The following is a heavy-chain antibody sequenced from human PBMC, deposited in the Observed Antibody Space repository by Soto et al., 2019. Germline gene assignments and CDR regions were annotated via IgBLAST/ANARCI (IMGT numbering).Heavy chain of an antibody. Sequence: PXESLKISCRACGYSFSSYWIGWVRQMPGKGLEWMGIIYPGDSDTRYSPSFQGQVTISADKSISTAYLQWSSLKASDSAMYYCASNGDYGYYFDYWGQGTLVTVSS. CDR3: ASNGDYGYYFDY. CDR1: GYSFSSYW. CDR2: IYPGDSDT. V-gene: IGHV5-51*01. D-gene: IGHD4-17*01. J-gene: IGHJ4*02.